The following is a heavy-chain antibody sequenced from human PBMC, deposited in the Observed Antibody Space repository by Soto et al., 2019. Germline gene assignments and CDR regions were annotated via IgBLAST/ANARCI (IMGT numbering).Heavy chain of an antibody. V-gene: IGHV4-31*03. D-gene: IGHD3-22*01. CDR2: IYYSGST. J-gene: IGHJ5*02. CDR3: ARFDSSGYPLTPSWFDP. Sequence: SETLSLTCTVSGGSISSGGYYWSWIRQHPGKGLEWIGYIYYSGSTYYNPSLKSRVTISVDTSKNQFSLELSSVTAADTAVYYCARFDSSGYPLTPSWFDPWGQGTLVTVS. CDR1: GGSISSGGYY.